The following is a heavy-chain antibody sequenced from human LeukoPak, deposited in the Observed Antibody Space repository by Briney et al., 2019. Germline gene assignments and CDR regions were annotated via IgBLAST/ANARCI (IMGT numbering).Heavy chain of an antibody. V-gene: IGHV5-51*01. Sequence: GESLKISCKGSGYNFINSWIGWVRQMPGKGLEWMGIIYPGDSETRYSPSFQGQVTISADKSTSTAYLQWSSVKASDTAMYYCARGLYSYSSSSSGGYWGQGTLVTVSS. J-gene: IGHJ4*02. D-gene: IGHD6-6*01. CDR3: ARGLYSYSSSSSGGY. CDR1: GYNFINSW. CDR2: IYPGDSET.